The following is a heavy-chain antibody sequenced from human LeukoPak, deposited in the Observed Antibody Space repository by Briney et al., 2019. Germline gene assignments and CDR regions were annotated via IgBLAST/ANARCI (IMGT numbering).Heavy chain of an antibody. CDR3: ARGRPELFCSGTYIND. CDR1: AFTVSTYE. J-gene: IGHJ4*02. Sequence: WGSLRRSAAASAFTVSTYEMNWVRQAPGKGLECVSYISSSGTTISYADSVEGRFTISRDNAKNSLYLEMNSLRVEDTAVYYCARGRPELFCSGTYINDWGQGTLVTVSS. CDR2: ISSSGTTI. V-gene: IGHV3-48*03. D-gene: IGHD3-10*02.